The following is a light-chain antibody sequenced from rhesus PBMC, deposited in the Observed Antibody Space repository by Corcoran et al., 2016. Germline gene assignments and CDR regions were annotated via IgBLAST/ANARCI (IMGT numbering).Light chain of an antibody. CDR1: QGISKY. J-gene: IGKJ4*01. Sequence: DIQMTQSPSSLSASVGDTVTITCQASQGISKYLAWYKQKPGKAPKLLIYDASTLQSGVPSRFSGSGSGTEFTLPISCLQPEDFATYYCQQHNSYPLTFGGGTKVEIK. CDR2: DAS. CDR3: QQHNSYPLT. V-gene: IGKV1-25*01.